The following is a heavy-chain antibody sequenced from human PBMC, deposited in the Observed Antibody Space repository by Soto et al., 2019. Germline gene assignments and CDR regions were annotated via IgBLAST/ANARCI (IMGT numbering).Heavy chain of an antibody. V-gene: IGHV4-59*01. CDR1: GGSISSYY. CDR3: ASSRGPMDV. Sequence: SETLSVTCTVSGGSISSYYWSWIRQPPGKGLEWIGYIYYSGSTNYNPSLKSRVTISVDTSKNQFSLKLSSVTAADPAVYYCASSRGPMDVWGQGTTVTVSS. J-gene: IGHJ6*02. CDR2: IYYSGST.